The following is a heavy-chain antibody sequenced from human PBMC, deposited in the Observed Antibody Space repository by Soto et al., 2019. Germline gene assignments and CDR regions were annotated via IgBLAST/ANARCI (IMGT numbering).Heavy chain of an antibody. V-gene: IGHV4-34*01. CDR2: INHSGST. CDR1: GGSFSGYY. Sequence: SETLSLTCAVYGGSFSGYYWSWIRQPPGKGLEWIGEINHSGSTNCNPSLKSRVTISVDTSKNQFSLKLSSVTAADTAVYYCARDRVTTYYYYGMDVWGQGTTVTVSS. J-gene: IGHJ6*02. CDR3: ARDRVTTYYYYGMDV. D-gene: IGHD4-4*01.